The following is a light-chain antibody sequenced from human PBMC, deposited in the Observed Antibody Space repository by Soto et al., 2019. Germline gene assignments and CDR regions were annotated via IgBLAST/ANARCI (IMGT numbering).Light chain of an antibody. CDR2: GAS. CDR3: RQYHNWVT. CDR1: ESVSSN. J-gene: IGKJ4*01. V-gene: IGKV3D-15*01. Sequence: IVLTQSPGTLSVSPGERATLSCGASESVSSNLAWYQQKPGQAPRLLIYGASTRATGIPARFSGSGSGTEFTLTISSLQSEDFAVYYCRQYHNWVTFGGGTKVDIK.